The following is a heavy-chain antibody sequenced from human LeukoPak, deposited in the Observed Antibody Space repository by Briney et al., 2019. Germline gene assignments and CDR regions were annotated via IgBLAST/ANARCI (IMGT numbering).Heavy chain of an antibody. CDR2: ISTNGGST. V-gene: IGHV3-64D*06. CDR1: GFTFSFYA. CDR3: VKVLSSSVATFPPDAFDI. Sequence: GGSLRLSCSASGFTFSFYAMHWVRQAPGKGLEYVSGISTNGGSTYYADSVKGRFTISRDNSKNTLYLQMSSLRAEDTAVSYCVKVLSSSVATFPPDAFDIWGQGTMVTVSS. D-gene: IGHD5-12*01. J-gene: IGHJ3*02.